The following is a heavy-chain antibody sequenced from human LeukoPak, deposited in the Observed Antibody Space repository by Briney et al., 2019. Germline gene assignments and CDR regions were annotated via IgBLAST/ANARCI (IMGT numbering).Heavy chain of an antibody. V-gene: IGHV4-38-2*02. J-gene: IGHJ2*01. CDR2: IYHSGST. Sequence: SETLSLTCTVSGGSISSYYWGWIRQPPGKGLEWIGSIYHSGSTYYNPSLKSRVTISVDTSKNQFSLKLSSVTAADTAVYYCARAEIYWYFDLWGRGTLVTVSS. D-gene: IGHD1-14*01. CDR1: GGSISSYY. CDR3: ARAEIYWYFDL.